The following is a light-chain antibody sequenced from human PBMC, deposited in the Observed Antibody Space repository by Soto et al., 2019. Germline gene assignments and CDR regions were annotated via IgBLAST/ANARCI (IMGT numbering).Light chain of an antibody. CDR2: AAS. J-gene: IGKJ1*01. CDR3: QKYNSARWT. CDR1: QGITNY. Sequence: GDRVTITCRSRQGITNYLAWYQQKPGKVPKLLIYAASSLQSGVPSRFSGSGSGTDFTLTISSLQPEDVATYYCQKYNSARWTFGQGTKVEIK. V-gene: IGKV1-27*01.